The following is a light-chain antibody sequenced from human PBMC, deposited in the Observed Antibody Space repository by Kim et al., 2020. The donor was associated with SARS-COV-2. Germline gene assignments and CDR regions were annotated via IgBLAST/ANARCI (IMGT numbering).Light chain of an antibody. CDR3: SAWDSSLSAWV. CDR1: SNNVGNEG. Sequence: QTATLPCTGNSNNVGNEGAVWLQQHRGHPPKLLSYRNNNRPSGISERLSASRSGSTASLTITGLQPEDEADYYCSAWDSSLSAWVFGGGTQLTVL. J-gene: IGLJ3*02. CDR2: RNN. V-gene: IGLV10-54*01.